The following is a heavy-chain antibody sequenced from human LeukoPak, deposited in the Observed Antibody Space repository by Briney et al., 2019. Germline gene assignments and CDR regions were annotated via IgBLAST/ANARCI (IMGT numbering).Heavy chain of an antibody. V-gene: IGHV4-39*07. CDR1: GGSISSSSYY. CDR2: IYYSGST. CDR3: AREWSKEMATIIYFDY. Sequence: PSETLSLTCTVSGGSISSSSYYWGWIRQPPGKGLEWIGSIYYSGSTYYNPSLKSRVTISVDTSKNQFSLKLSSVTAADTAVYYCAREWSKEMATIIYFDYWGQGTLVTVSS. D-gene: IGHD5-24*01. J-gene: IGHJ4*02.